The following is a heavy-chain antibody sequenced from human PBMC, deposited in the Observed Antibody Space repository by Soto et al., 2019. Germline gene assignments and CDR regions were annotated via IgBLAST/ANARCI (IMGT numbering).Heavy chain of an antibody. CDR2: ISAYNGNT. CDR1: GYTFTSYG. CDR3: ARDCSGGSCYYYYGMDV. Sequence: ASVKVSCKASGYTFTSYGISWVRQAPGQGLEWMGWISAYNGNTNYAQKLQGRVTMTTDTSTSTAYMELRSLRSDDTAVYYCARDCSGGSCYYYYGMDVWGQGTTVTVSS. J-gene: IGHJ6*02. D-gene: IGHD2-15*01. V-gene: IGHV1-18*01.